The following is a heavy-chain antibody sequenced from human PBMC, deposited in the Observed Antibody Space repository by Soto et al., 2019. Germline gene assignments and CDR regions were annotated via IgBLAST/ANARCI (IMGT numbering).Heavy chain of an antibody. CDR3: ARGFGAPSHGMDV. D-gene: IGHD3-16*01. Sequence: QLQLQESGSGLVKPSQTLSLTCAVSGGSISSGGYSWSWIRQPPGKGLEWIGYTYQSGSTYYNPSRKSRVTISGDRSKNQFCLKLSSVTAADTAVYYCARGFGAPSHGMDVGGQGTTVTVSS. J-gene: IGHJ6*02. CDR2: TYQSGST. CDR1: GGSISSGGYS. V-gene: IGHV4-30-2*01.